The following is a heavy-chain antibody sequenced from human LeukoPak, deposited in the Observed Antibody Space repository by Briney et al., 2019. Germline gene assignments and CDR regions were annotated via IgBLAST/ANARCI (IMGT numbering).Heavy chain of an antibody. J-gene: IGHJ4*02. Sequence: GGSLRLSCAVSGFTVSGNYMSWVRQAPGKGLEWVSLIYSGGTTYYADSVKGRFTTSRDNSKNTLYLQMNSLRAEDTAVYYCARGPYYYDSSGYQDYWGQGTLVTVSS. CDR2: IYSGGTT. CDR1: GFTVSGNY. CDR3: ARGPYYYDSSGYQDY. V-gene: IGHV3-53*01. D-gene: IGHD3-22*01.